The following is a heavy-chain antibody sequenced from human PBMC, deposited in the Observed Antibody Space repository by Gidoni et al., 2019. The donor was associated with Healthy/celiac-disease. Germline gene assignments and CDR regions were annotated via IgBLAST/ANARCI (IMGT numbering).Heavy chain of an antibody. D-gene: IGHD3-22*01. Sequence: EVQLVESGGGLVQPGGSLRLSCSASGFTFSSYAMHWVRQAPGKGLEYVSAISSNGGSTYYADSVKGRFTISRDNSKNTLYLQMSSLRAEDTAVYYCVKSDDSSPQGAFDIWGQGTMVTVSS. CDR2: ISSNGGST. CDR3: VKSDDSSPQGAFDI. V-gene: IGHV3-64D*08. J-gene: IGHJ3*02. CDR1: GFTFSSYA.